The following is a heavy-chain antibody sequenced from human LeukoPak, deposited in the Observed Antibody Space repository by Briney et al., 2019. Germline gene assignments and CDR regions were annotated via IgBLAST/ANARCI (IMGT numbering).Heavy chain of an antibody. CDR1: GFTVSPNF. D-gene: IGHD6-19*01. CDR2: IYSDSRT. CDR3: ARELVAGGGRRGMDV. J-gene: IGHJ6*02. V-gene: IGHV3-66*01. Sequence: PGGSLRLSCAASGFTVSPNFMSWVRQAPGKGLEWVSVIYSDSRTSYADPVRGRFTISRDNSKNMLHLQMSSLRAEDTAVYYCARELVAGGGRRGMDVWGQGTTVTVSS.